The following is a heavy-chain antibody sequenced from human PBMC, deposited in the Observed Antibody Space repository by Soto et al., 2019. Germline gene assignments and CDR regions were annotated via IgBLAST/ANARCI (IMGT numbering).Heavy chain of an antibody. Sequence: QVQLVESGGGVVQPGRSLRLSCAASGFTFSSCGMRWVRQAPGKGLEWMAIISYDGSNKYYADSVKGRFTISRDNSKNTLYLQMNSLRAEDTAVYYCAKDRSIAARILDYWGQGTLVTVSS. V-gene: IGHV3-30*18. D-gene: IGHD6-6*01. CDR1: GFTFSSCG. CDR2: ISYDGSNK. J-gene: IGHJ4*02. CDR3: AKDRSIAARILDY.